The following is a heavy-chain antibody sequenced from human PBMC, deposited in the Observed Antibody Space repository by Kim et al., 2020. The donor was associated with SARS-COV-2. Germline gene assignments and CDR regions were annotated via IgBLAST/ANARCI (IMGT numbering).Heavy chain of an antibody. D-gene: IGHD5-12*01. Sequence: GGSLRLSCAASGFTFDDYAMHWVRQAPGKGLEWVSGISWNSGSIGYADSVKGRFTISRDNAKNSLYLRMNSLRAEDTALYYCAKGGPTLYYGMDVWGQGTTVTVSS. V-gene: IGHV3-9*01. CDR2: ISWNSGSI. CDR3: AKGGPTLYYGMDV. CDR1: GFTFDDYA. J-gene: IGHJ6*02.